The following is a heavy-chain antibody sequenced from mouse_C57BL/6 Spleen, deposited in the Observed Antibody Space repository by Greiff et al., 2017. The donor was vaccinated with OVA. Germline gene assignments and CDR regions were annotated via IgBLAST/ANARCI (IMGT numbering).Heavy chain of an antibody. Sequence: VQLQQSGAELARPGASVKLSCKASGYTFTSYGLSWVKQRTGQGLEWIGEIYPRSGNTYYNEKFKGKATLTADKSSSTAYMELRSLTSEDSAVYFCARENYYGSSPHWYFDVWGTGTTVTVSS. J-gene: IGHJ1*03. CDR2: IYPRSGNT. CDR1: GYTFTSYG. CDR3: ARENYYGSSPHWYFDV. V-gene: IGHV1-81*01. D-gene: IGHD1-1*01.